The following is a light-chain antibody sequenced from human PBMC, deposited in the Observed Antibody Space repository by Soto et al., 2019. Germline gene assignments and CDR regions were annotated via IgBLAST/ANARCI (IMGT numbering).Light chain of an antibody. CDR2: AAS. V-gene: IGKV1-12*01. CDR3: QQADRFPLT. J-gene: IGKJ4*01. CDR1: QGISSW. Sequence: DIQMTQSPSSVSASVGDRVTITCRASQGISSWLAWYQQKPGKAPKLLISAASSLQSGVPSRFRCTRSRSDFTLTICSLQPEDFAPYYCQQADRFPLTFGGGTKVEIK.